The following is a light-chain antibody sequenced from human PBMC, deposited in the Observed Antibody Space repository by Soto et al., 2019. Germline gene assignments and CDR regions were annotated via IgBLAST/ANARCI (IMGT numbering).Light chain of an antibody. Sequence: EIAITHSPATLSVSPCERATLSFRASQSISSNLAWYQQKPGQAPRLLISGASTRATGIPARFSGSGSGTDFTLTISSLQSEDFAVYYCQQFHDWPMTFGPGTKVDIK. V-gene: IGKV3-15*01. CDR3: QQFHDWPMT. CDR1: QSISSN. CDR2: GAS. J-gene: IGKJ3*01.